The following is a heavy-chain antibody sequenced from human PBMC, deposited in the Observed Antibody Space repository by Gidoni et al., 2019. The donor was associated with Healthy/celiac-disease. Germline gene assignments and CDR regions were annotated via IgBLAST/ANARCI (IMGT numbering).Heavy chain of an antibody. CDR3: ARTNLDV. V-gene: IGHV2-26*01. Sequence: QVTLKESGPVLVKPTEPLTLTCPVSGFSLSNARMGVSWIRQPPGKALEWLAHIFSNDEKSYSTSLKSRLTISKDTSKSQVVLTMTNMDPVDTATYYCARTNLDVWGKGTTVTVSS. J-gene: IGHJ6*04. D-gene: IGHD7-27*01. CDR1: GFSLSNARMG. CDR2: IFSNDEK.